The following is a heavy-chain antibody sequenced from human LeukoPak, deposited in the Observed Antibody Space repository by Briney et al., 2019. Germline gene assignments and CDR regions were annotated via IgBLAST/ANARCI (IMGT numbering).Heavy chain of an antibody. V-gene: IGHV5-51*01. Sequence: GESLKISCKGSGYILTNYWIAWVRQLPGKGLEWMGIIYPDDSDTRYSPSFQGQVTISADKSISTAYLQWSSLKASDTAMYYCARERSSQGYFDFWGQGTLVTVSS. CDR3: ARERSSQGYFDF. CDR1: GYILTNYW. J-gene: IGHJ4*02. CDR2: IYPDDSDT. D-gene: IGHD6-6*01.